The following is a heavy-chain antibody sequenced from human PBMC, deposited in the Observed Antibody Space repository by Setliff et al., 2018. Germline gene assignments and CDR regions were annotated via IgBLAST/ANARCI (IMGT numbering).Heavy chain of an antibody. J-gene: IGHJ4*02. CDR1: GYSFTTYW. D-gene: IGHD4-17*01. Sequence: GESLKISCKGSGYSFTTYWIDWVRQMPGKGLEWMGMIFPGDSDVRYSPSFQGQVTISAANSITTAYLQWSSLKASDTAMYYCARHGNYGDYSNDWGQGTLVTVSS. CDR3: ARHGNYGDYSND. V-gene: IGHV5-51*01. CDR2: IFPGDSDV.